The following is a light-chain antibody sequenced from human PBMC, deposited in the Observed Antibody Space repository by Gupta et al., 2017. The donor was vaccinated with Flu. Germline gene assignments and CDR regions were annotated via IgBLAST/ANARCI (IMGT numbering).Light chain of an antibody. V-gene: IGKV1D-13*01. Sequence: AIQLTQSPSSLSASVGDRVTITCRASQGISSALAWYQQKPGKAPKLLIYDASSLESGVPSRFSGSGSGTDFTLNISRLQPEDFATYYCKQFNNYPITFGQGTRLEIK. CDR3: KQFNNYPIT. J-gene: IGKJ5*01. CDR2: DAS. CDR1: QGISSA.